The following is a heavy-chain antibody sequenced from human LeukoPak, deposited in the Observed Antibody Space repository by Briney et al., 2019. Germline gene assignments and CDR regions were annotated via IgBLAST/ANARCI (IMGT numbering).Heavy chain of an antibody. CDR3: AREGGPYRPLDY. J-gene: IGHJ4*02. V-gene: IGHV4-4*02. CDR1: GGSITNTNY. Sequence: SGTLSLTCGVSGGSITNTNYWTWVRQPPGEGLEWIGEVNLQGSTNYNPSLMGRVAISVDTSEDHISLQLTSVTAADTAVYYCAREGGPYRPLDYSGQGTLVTVSS. CDR2: VNLQGST.